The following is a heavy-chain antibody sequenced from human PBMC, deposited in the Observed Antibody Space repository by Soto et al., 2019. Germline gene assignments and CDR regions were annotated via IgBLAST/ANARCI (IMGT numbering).Heavy chain of an antibody. D-gene: IGHD5-18*01. CDR3: AKAGYSYGYGTTIPTGGFDI. Sequence: LRLSCAASGFTFSSYAMSWVRQAPGKGLEWVSAISGSGGSTYYADSVKGRFTISRDNSKNTLYLQMNSLRAEDTAVYYCAKAGYSYGYGTTIPTGGFDIWGQGTMVTVSS. CDR2: ISGSGGST. CDR1: GFTFSSYA. V-gene: IGHV3-23*01. J-gene: IGHJ3*02.